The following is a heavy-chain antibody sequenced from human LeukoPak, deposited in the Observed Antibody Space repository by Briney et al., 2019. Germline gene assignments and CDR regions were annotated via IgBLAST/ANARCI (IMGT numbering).Heavy chain of an antibody. Sequence: SETLSLTCTVSGGSIASPNHYWGWIRQPPGKGLEWIGSMYYSGSTYYNPSLKSRVTISVDTSKNQFSLKLSSVTAADTATYYCARESRVLIGDGYYLDSWGPGTLITASS. J-gene: IGHJ4*02. D-gene: IGHD3-3*01. CDR3: ARESRVLIGDGYYLDS. V-gene: IGHV4-39*07. CDR2: MYYSGST. CDR1: GGSIASPNHY.